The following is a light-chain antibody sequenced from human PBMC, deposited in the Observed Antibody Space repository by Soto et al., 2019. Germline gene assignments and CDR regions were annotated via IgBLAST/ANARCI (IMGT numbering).Light chain of an antibody. Sequence: KRQSQETLSMSLGEPPTLSCRASQGIGGTLAWYQHKPGQAPRLLIYDTSTRATGVPTRFSGSRSGADFTLTISSLQSEDFAVYYCQPYNNWPRTFGGGTKVEIK. CDR2: DTS. J-gene: IGKJ4*01. CDR3: QPYNNWPRT. V-gene: IGKV3-15*01. CDR1: QGIGGT.